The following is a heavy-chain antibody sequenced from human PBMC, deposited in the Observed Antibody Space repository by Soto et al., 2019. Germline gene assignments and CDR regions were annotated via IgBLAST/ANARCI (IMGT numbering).Heavy chain of an antibody. V-gene: IGHV1-46*01. CDR2: VNPSGGHT. J-gene: IGHJ4*02. CDR1: GDTSTNYY. CDR3: ARGGHVVVVTAAFDY. D-gene: IGHD2-21*02. Sequence: GASVKVSCKASGDTSTNYYIHWVRQAPGQGLEWMGTVNPSGGHTTYSQNFLGRVTMTRDTSTSTLYMELTSLTSDDTAVYYCARGGHVVVVTAAFDYWGQGTLVTVSS.